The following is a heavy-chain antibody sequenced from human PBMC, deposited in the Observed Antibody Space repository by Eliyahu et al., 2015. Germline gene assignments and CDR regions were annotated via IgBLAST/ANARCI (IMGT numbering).Heavy chain of an antibody. D-gene: IGHD1-26*01. CDR3: ARVGRWGGSYVYYFDY. J-gene: IGHJ4*02. CDR1: GGSFSGYY. Sequence: QVQLQQWGAGLLKPSXTLSLTCAVYGGSFSGYYWSWIRQPPGKGLXWIGEINXSGSTNYNPSLKSRVTISVDTSKNQFSLKLSSVTAADTAVYYCARVGRWGGSYVYYFDYWGQGTLVTVSS. CDR2: INXSGST. V-gene: IGHV4-34*01.